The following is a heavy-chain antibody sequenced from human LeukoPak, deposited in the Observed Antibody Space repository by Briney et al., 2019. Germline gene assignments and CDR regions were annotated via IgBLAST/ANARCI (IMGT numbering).Heavy chain of an antibody. Sequence: SETLSLTCTVSGGSISSYYWSWIRQPAGKGLEWIGRIYTSGSTNYNPSLKSRVTISVDTSKNQFSLKLSSVTAADTAVYYCARSVRGANYYYYYMDVWGKGTTVTISS. V-gene: IGHV4-4*07. D-gene: IGHD3-10*01. CDR3: ARSVRGANYYYYYMDV. CDR1: GGSISSYY. CDR2: IYTSGST. J-gene: IGHJ6*03.